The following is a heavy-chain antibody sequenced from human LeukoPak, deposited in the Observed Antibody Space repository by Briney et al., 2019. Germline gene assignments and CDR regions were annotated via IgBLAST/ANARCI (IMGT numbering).Heavy chain of an antibody. CDR3: ARVGISTVVTPIDY. D-gene: IGHD4-23*01. CDR1: GFTFSSYW. Sequence: PGGSLRLSCAASGFTFSSYWMSWVRQAPGKGLEWVANIKQDGSEKYYVDSVKGRFTISRDNAKNSLYLQMNRLRAEDTAVYYCARVGISTVVTPIDYWGRGTLVTVPS. V-gene: IGHV3-7*01. J-gene: IGHJ4*02. CDR2: IKQDGSEK.